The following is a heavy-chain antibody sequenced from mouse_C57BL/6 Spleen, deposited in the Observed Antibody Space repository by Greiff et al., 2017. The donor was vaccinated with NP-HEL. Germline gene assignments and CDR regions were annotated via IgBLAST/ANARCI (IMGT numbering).Heavy chain of an antibody. CDR2: IYPRSGNT. D-gene: IGHD1-1*01. Sequence: QVQLQQSGAELARPGASVKLSCKASGYTFTSYGISWVKQRTGQGLEWIGEIYPRSGNTYYNEKFKGKATLTADKSSSTAYMELRSLTSEDSAVYFCARSAPSNYDGSSYERTDYYAMDYWGQGTSVTVSS. V-gene: IGHV1-81*01. CDR1: GYTFTSYG. J-gene: IGHJ4*01. CDR3: ARSAPSNYDGSSYERTDYYAMDY.